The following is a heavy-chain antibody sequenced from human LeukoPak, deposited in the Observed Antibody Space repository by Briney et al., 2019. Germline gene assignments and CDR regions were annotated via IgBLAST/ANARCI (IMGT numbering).Heavy chain of an antibody. CDR3: ARPISSGWYGQGWFDP. D-gene: IGHD6-19*01. CDR1: GGSISSGGYY. Sequence: SETLSLTCTVSGGSISSGGYYWSWIRQHPGKGLEWIGYIYYSGSTYYNPSLKSRVTISVDTSKNQFSLKLSSVTAADTAVYYCARPISSGWYGQGWFDPWGQGTLVTVSS. J-gene: IGHJ5*02. V-gene: IGHV4-31*03. CDR2: IYYSGST.